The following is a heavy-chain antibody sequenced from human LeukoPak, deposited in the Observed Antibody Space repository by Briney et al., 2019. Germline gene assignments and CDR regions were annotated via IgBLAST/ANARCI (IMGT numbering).Heavy chain of an antibody. CDR3: ARDRLWFGELLQQYYYYGMDV. V-gene: IGHV1-69*13. Sequence: SVTVSCTASGGTFSSYAISWVRQAPGQGLEWMGGIIPIFGTANYAQKFQGRVTITADESTSTAYMELSSLRSEDTAVYYCARDRLWFGELLQQYYYYGMDVWGQGTTVTVSS. D-gene: IGHD3-10*01. CDR2: IIPIFGTA. CDR1: GGTFSSYA. J-gene: IGHJ6*02.